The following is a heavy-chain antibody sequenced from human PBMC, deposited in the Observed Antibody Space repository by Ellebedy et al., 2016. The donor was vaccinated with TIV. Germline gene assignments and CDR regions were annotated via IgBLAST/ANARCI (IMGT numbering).Heavy chain of an antibody. CDR3: ATSSRGWGYDAFDI. CDR1: GFTFSSYD. V-gene: IGHV3-23*01. CDR2: ISGSGGST. J-gene: IGHJ3*02. D-gene: IGHD6-19*01. Sequence: GESLKISCAASGFTFSSYDMSWVRQAPGKGLYWVSGISGSGGSTYYADSVKGRFTTSRDNSKNTLDLQMNSLRADDTAVYYCATSSRGWGYDAFDIWGQGTMVTVSS.